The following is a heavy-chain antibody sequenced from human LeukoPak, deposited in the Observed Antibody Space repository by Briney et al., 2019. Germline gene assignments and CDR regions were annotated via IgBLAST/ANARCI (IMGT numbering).Heavy chain of an antibody. CDR3: ATVLRYFDWLSAPEY. V-gene: IGHV1-8*01. J-gene: IGHJ4*02. D-gene: IGHD3-9*01. Sequence: ASVKVSCKASGYTFSTYDINWVRQATGQGLEWMGWMNPNSGNTGYAQKFKGRVTITRNTSISTAYMELSSLRSEDTAVYYCATVLRYFDWLSAPEYWGQGTLVTVSS. CDR1: GYTFSTYD. CDR2: MNPNSGNT.